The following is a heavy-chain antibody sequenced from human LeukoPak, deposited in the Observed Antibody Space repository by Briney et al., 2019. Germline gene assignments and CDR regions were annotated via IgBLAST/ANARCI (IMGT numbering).Heavy chain of an antibody. D-gene: IGHD4-17*01. CDR3: AKGQRFYGEYYFDQ. Sequence: GGSLRLSCAASGFTFSSYAMSWVRQAPGKGLEWVSGISDSGGRTYYADSVKGRFTISRDNSKNTLYLQMNRLRAEDTTVYYCAKGQRFYGEYYFDQWGQGTLVTVSS. V-gene: IGHV3-23*01. CDR2: ISDSGGRT. J-gene: IGHJ4*02. CDR1: GFTFSSYA.